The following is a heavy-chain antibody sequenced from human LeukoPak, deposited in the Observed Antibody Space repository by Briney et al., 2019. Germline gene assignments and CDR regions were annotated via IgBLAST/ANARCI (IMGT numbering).Heavy chain of an antibody. J-gene: IGHJ4*02. CDR1: GFPFSSYA. Sequence: GSLRLSCAASGFPFSSYAMYWVRQAPGKGLVWVSRVHGDGNNIGYADSVRGRFTISRDNAKNTLYLQMNSLRPEDTAVYYCARARVGDPTDYWGQGTLVTVSS. CDR2: VHGDGNNI. V-gene: IGHV3-74*01. CDR3: ARARVGDPTDY. D-gene: IGHD1-26*01.